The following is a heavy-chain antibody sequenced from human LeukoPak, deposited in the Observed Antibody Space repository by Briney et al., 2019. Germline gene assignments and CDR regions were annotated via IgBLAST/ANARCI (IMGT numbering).Heavy chain of an antibody. D-gene: IGHD5-12*01. J-gene: IGHJ3*01. Sequence: GESLKISCKGSGYRFTNYWIGWVRQMPGKGLEWMRIVNPGDSDTRYSSSFQGQVTISADTSITTAYLQWSSLKASDNGMYYCARRGDDSSLVAFDVWGQGTMVTVSS. CDR1: GYRFTNYW. CDR3: ARRGDDSSLVAFDV. V-gene: IGHV5-51*01. CDR2: VNPGDSDT.